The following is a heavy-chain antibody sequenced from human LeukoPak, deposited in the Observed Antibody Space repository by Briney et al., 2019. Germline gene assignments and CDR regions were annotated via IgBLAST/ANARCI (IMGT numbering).Heavy chain of an antibody. D-gene: IGHD6-6*01. CDR1: GGSISSGSYY. V-gene: IGHV4-61*02. Sequence: SETLSLTCTVSGGSISSGSYYWSWIRQPAGKGLEWIGRIYTSGSTNYNPSLKSRVTISVDTSKNQFSLKLSSVTAADTAVYYCARAFDISAPFDYWGQGTLVTASS. CDR3: ARAFDISAPFDY. J-gene: IGHJ4*02. CDR2: IYTSGST.